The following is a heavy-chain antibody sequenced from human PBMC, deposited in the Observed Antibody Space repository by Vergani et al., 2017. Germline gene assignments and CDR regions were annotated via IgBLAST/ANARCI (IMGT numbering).Heavy chain of an antibody. J-gene: IGHJ6*03. D-gene: IGHD3-3*01. Sequence: QVQLVQSGAEVKKPGSSVKVSCKASGGTFSSYAISWVRQAPGQGLEWMGGIIPIFGTANYAQKFQGRVTITADKSTSTAYMELSSLRSEDTAVYYCARDLEYYDFWSGHYYYYVDVWGKGTTVTVSS. CDR3: ARDLEYYDFWSGHYYYYVDV. CDR2: IIPIFGTA. V-gene: IGHV1-69*06. CDR1: GGTFSSYA.